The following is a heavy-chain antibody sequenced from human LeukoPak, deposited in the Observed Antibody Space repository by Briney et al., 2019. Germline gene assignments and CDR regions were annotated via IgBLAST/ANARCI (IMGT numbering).Heavy chain of an antibody. V-gene: IGHV3-30-3*01. CDR3: ARDRAAAFDY. J-gene: IGHJ4*02. CDR1: GFTFSSYA. Sequence: GGSLRLSCAASGFTFSSYAMHWVRQAPGKGLEWVAVISYDGSNKYYADSVKGRFTTSRDNSKNTLYLQMNSLRAEDTAVYYCARDRAAAFDYWGQGTLVTVSS. D-gene: IGHD6-13*01. CDR2: ISYDGSNK.